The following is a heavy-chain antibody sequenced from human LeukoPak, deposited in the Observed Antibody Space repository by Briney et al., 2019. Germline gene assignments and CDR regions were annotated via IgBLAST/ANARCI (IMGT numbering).Heavy chain of an antibody. J-gene: IGHJ6*02. V-gene: IGHV4-59*01. Sequence: SETLSLTCTVSGGSISSYDWSWIRQPPGKGLEWIGDIYYSGSTNYNPSLKRRVTISVATSKNQFSLKLSSVTAADTAVYYCAGFLGYCSGGSCYDYYYGMDVWGQGTTVTVSS. D-gene: IGHD2-15*01. CDR2: IYYSGST. CDR3: AGFLGYCSGGSCYDYYYGMDV. CDR1: GGSISSYD.